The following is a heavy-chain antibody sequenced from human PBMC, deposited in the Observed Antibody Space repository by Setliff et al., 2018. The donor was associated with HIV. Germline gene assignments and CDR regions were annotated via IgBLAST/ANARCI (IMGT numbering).Heavy chain of an antibody. D-gene: IGHD3-22*01. V-gene: IGHV3-48*03. J-gene: IGHJ4*02. CDR3: ARPNYYDSSGSFDY. Sequence: GGSLRLSCAASGFTFSNYEMNWVRQAPGKGLEWVSYISSSGTTIYYADSVKGRFTISRDNAKNSLYLQMNSLRAEDTAAYYCARPNYYDSSGSFDYWGQGTLVTVSS. CDR2: ISSSGTTI. CDR1: GFTFSNYE.